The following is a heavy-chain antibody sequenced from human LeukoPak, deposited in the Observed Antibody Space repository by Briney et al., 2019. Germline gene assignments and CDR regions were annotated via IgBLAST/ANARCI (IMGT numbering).Heavy chain of an antibody. J-gene: IGHJ4*02. CDR2: IYHSGST. D-gene: IGHD1-26*01. Sequence: PSETLSLTCTVSGYSISSGYYWGCFRQPPGKGLEWIASIYHSGSTYYNPSLKSRVTISVDTSKNQFSLKLSSVTAADTAVYYCARFNSGSYQHYFDYWGQGTLVTVSS. CDR3: ARFNSGSYQHYFDY. V-gene: IGHV4-38-2*02. CDR1: GYSISSGYY.